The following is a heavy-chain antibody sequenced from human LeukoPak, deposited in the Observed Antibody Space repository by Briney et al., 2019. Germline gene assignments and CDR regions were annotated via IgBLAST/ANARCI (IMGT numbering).Heavy chain of an antibody. V-gene: IGHV1-69*05. CDR3: ANYFVSSAAFEA. J-gene: IGHJ3*01. Sequence: SVKVSCKTSGGTFHIYAINWVRQAPGQGLEWVGGVLPMFGAPASAPKFQGRVTFTTDTSADTVTMELSSLTSDDTAMYYCANYFVSSAAFEAWGQGKMVAVSS. D-gene: IGHD2/OR15-2a*01. CDR1: GGTFHIYA. CDR2: VLPMFGAP.